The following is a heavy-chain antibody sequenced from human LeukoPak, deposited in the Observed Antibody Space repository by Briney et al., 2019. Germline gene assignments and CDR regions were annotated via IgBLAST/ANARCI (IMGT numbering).Heavy chain of an antibody. CDR2: IYYSGST. J-gene: IGHJ5*02. D-gene: IGHD5-18*01. CDR1: GGSISSSSYY. CDR3: ARGRITASP. V-gene: IGHV4-39*07. Sequence: SETLSLTCTVSGGSISSSSYYWGWIRQPPGKGLEWIGSIYYSGSTNYNPSLKSRVTISVDTSKNQFSLKLSSVTAADTAVYYCARGRITASPWGQGSLVTVSS.